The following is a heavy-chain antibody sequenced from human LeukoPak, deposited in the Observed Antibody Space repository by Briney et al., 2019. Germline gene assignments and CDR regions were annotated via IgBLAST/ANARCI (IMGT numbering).Heavy chain of an antibody. CDR3: ARQTGANWYFDL. CDR2: INPNSGGT. Sequence: ASVKVSCKASGYTFTDYYLHWVRQAPGQGLEWMGWINPNSGGTNYAQTFQGRVTMTRDTSITTAYLELSRLRSDDTAVYYCARQTGANWYFDLWGRGTLVTVSS. V-gene: IGHV1-2*02. D-gene: IGHD1-14*01. J-gene: IGHJ2*01. CDR1: GYTFTDYY.